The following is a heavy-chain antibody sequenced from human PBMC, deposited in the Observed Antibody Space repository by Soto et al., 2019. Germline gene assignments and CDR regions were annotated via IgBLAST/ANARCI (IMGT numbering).Heavy chain of an antibody. J-gene: IGHJ4*02. V-gene: IGHV3-30*18. CDR2: ISYDGSNK. D-gene: IGHD2-15*01. CDR3: AKEGWSAAATGGYYFDY. CDR1: GFTFSSYG. Sequence: GGSLRLSCAASGFTFSSYGMHWVRQAPGKGLEWVAVISYDGSNKYYADSVKGRFTISRDNSKNTLYLQMNSLRAEDTAVYYCAKEGWSAAATGGYYFDYWGQGTLVTVPQ.